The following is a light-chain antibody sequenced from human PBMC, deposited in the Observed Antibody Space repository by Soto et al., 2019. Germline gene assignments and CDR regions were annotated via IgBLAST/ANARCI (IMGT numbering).Light chain of an antibody. Sequence: DIQMTQSPSTLSAAVGDRVTITCLASQSISTWLAWYQQKPGKAPKLLIYDASNLQSGVPSRFSGSGSGTEFTLTISSLQPEDFATYYCQQHNSYPMTFGQGTKVDIK. CDR2: DAS. CDR3: QQHNSYPMT. CDR1: QSISTW. V-gene: IGKV1-5*01. J-gene: IGKJ1*01.